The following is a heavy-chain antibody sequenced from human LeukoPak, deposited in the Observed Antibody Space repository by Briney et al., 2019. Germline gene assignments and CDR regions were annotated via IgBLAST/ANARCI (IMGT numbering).Heavy chain of an antibody. CDR3: ARVPYRGSSSWPPNWFDP. Sequence: ASVKVSCKASGYTFTSYYVHWVRQAPGQGLEWMGIINPSGGSTSYAQKFQGRVTMTRDTSTSTVYMELSSLRSEDTAVYYCARVPYRGSSSWPPNWFDPWGQGTLVTVSS. V-gene: IGHV1-46*01. CDR2: INPSGGST. D-gene: IGHD6-13*01. CDR1: GYTFTSYY. J-gene: IGHJ5*02.